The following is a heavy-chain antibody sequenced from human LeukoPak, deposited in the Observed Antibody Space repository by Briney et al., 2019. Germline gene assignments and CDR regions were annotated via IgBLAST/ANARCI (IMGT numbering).Heavy chain of an antibody. CDR2: ISSSGGPI. CDR3: ARGFRDTAMFLDY. Sequence: PGGSLRLSCVASGITFSSYEMNWVRRAPGKGLGWISCISSSGGPIYYADSAKGRFTISRDNAKNSLYLQMNSLRAEDTAVYYCARGFRDTAMFLDYWGQGTLVTVSS. CDR1: GITFSSYE. D-gene: IGHD5-18*01. J-gene: IGHJ4*02. V-gene: IGHV3-48*03.